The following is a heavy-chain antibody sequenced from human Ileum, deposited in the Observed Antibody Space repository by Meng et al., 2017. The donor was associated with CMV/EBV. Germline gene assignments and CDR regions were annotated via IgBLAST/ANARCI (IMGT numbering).Heavy chain of an antibody. CDR3: ARAGAYYGMDV. CDR2: ISDSSTYI. J-gene: IGHJ6*02. CDR1: GFSFGTYS. D-gene: IGHD4/OR15-4a*01. V-gene: IGHV3-21*01. Sequence: GESLKISCAASGFSFGTYSINWVRQAPGKGLEWVSSISDSSTYIYYADSVKGRFTVSRDNAKDSLYLQMNSLRAEDTAVYYCARAGAYYGMDVWGQGTTVTVSS.